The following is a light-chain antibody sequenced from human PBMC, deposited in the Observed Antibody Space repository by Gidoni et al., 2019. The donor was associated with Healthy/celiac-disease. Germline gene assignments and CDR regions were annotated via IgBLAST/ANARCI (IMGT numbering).Light chain of an antibody. CDR2: GAS. CDR1: QSVSSSY. J-gene: IGKJ1*01. V-gene: IGKV3-20*01. CDR3: QQYGSSPTWT. Sequence: VLTQSPGTLSLSPGERATLSCRASQSVSSSYLAWYQQKPGQAPRLLIYGASSRATGIPDRFSGSGSGTDFTLTISRLEPEDFAVYYCQQYGSSPTWTFGQGTKVEIK.